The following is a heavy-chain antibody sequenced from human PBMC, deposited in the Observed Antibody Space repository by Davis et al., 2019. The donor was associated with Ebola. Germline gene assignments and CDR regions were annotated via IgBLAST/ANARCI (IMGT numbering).Heavy chain of an antibody. V-gene: IGHV1-69*06. CDR1: GGTFNSSS. J-gene: IGHJ4*02. CDR2: IIPIFGTA. CDR3: ARDSHCSGGTCYSREFDY. D-gene: IGHD2-15*01. Sequence: SVKVSCKASGGTFNSSSISWVRQAPGQGLEWMGGIIPIFGTANYAQKFQGRVTITADKSTSTAYMELSSLRSEDTAVYYCARDSHCSGGTCYSREFDYWGQGTLVTVSS.